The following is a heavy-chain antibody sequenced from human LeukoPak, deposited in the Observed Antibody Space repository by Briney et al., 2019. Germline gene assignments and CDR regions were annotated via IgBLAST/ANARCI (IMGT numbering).Heavy chain of an antibody. Sequence: SQTLSLTCTVSGGSISSGSYYWSWIRQPAGKGLEWIGPIYTSGSNNYNPSLKSRVTISVDTYKNQFSLKLSSVTAADTAVYYCARGKRDLDILNLWGQGTLVTVSS. CDR3: ARGKRDLDILNL. J-gene: IGHJ5*02. V-gene: IGHV4-61*02. CDR2: IYTSGSN. D-gene: IGHD3-9*01. CDR1: GGSISSGSYY.